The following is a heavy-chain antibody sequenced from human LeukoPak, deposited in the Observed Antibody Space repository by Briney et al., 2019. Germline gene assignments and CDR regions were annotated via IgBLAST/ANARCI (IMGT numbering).Heavy chain of an antibody. V-gene: IGHV3-53*01. D-gene: IGHD1-26*01. CDR2: IYIDDST. CDR1: GFSFSSYG. J-gene: IGHJ4*02. Sequence: GGSLRLSCAASGFSFSSYGMSWVRQAPGKGLEWVSVIYIDDSTYYADSVKGRFTISRDKSKNTLYLQMNSLRAEDTAVYYCARDGRSGNFDKWGQGTLVSVSS. CDR3: ARDGRSGNFDK.